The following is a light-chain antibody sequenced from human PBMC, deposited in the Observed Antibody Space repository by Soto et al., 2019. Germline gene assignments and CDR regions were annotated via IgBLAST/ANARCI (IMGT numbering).Light chain of an antibody. CDR2: AAS. CDR3: QQYDNLRT. J-gene: IGKJ4*01. Sequence: DIRMTQSPSTLSGSVGDRVTITCRASQTISSWLAWYQQKPGKAPKLLISAASTLQSGVPSRFSGSGSGTDFTFTISSLQPEDIATYYCQQYDNLRTFGGGTKVDIK. CDR1: QTISSW. V-gene: IGKV1-5*01.